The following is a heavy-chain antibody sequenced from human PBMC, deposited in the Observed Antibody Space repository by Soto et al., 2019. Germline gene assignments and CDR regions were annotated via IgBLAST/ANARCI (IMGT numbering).Heavy chain of an antibody. J-gene: IGHJ3*01. D-gene: IGHD5-18*01. CDR1: GFSFSSYI. CDR3: ARDRIQMWYCVGAFDV. CDR2: ISYDGSNK. V-gene: IGHV3-30-3*01. Sequence: PGGSLRLSCAASGFSFSSYIMYWLRQAPGKGLEWVPAISYDGSNKDAADSVRGRFSISIDNSDNTLYLQMASLSPEDSAVYFCARDRIQMWYCVGAFDVWGQGTMVTVSS.